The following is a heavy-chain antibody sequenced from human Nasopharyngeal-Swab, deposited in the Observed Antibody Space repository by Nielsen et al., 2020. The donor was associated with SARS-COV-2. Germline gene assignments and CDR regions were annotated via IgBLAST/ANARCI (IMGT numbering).Heavy chain of an antibody. Sequence: GESLKISCAASGFTFSSYSMNWVRQAPGKGLEWVSSISSSSSYICYADSVKGRFTISRDNAKNSLYLQMNSLRAEDTAVYYCASSGTGALFDYWGQGTLVTVSS. CDR1: GFTFSSYS. J-gene: IGHJ4*02. D-gene: IGHD1-1*01. V-gene: IGHV3-21*01. CDR2: ISSSSSYI. CDR3: ASSGTGALFDY.